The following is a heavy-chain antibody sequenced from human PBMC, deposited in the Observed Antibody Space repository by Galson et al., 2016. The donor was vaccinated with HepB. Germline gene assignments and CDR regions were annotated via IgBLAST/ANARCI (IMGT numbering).Heavy chain of an antibody. CDR2: IYSGGTT. CDR1: GLTVSNNY. D-gene: IGHD2-2*01. V-gene: IGHV3-53*01. J-gene: IGHJ4*02. Sequence: SLRLSCAASGLTVSNNYMRWDRQAPGKGLEWVSLIYSGGTTKYADSVKGRFTISRDSSKNTLYLQMNSLRAEDTGVYYCARDPPAVATATWGWGQGTLVTVSS. CDR3: ARDPPAVATATWG.